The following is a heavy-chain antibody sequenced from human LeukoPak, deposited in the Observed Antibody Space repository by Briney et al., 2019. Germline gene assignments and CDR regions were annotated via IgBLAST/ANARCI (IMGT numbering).Heavy chain of an antibody. Sequence: SETLSLTCTVSGASISNYYWSWIRQPPGKGLEWIAYIYDTGSSNNNPSLQGRVTLSVDTSKNQVSLKLTSVTAADTAVYYCARAGSGYSFDYWGQGTLVTVSS. D-gene: IGHD5-18*01. CDR1: GASISNYY. J-gene: IGHJ4*02. CDR3: ARAGSGYSFDY. CDR2: IYDTGSS. V-gene: IGHV4-59*13.